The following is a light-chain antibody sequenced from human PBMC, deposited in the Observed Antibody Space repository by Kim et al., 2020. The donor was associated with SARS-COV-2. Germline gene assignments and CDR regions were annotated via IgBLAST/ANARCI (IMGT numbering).Light chain of an antibody. V-gene: IGKV1-16*01. CDR3: QQFNAFPIT. CDR2: GAS. J-gene: IGKJ5*01. Sequence: DIHMTQSPSSLSASIGDRVTITCRASEDIAKSLAWFQQKPGTAPKCLIYGASTLEPGVPSRFSGRRSGTEFTLTINSLQPEDFATYYCQQFNAFPITFGQGRRLEIK. CDR1: EDIAKS.